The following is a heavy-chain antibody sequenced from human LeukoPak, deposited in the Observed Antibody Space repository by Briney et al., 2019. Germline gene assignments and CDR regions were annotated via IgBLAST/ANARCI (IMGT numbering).Heavy chain of an antibody. CDR1: GFTFSTYG. J-gene: IGHJ6*02. Sequence: GGSLRLSCTASGFTFSTYGMHWVRQAPGKGLDWVAVISDDGHTKFCADSVKGRFTISRDNSKNTLYLQMNSLRVDDTAVYYCAKKVTGGSATYGMDVWGQGTTVTVSS. CDR2: ISDDGHTK. V-gene: IGHV3-30*18. D-gene: IGHD2-21*02. CDR3: AKKVTGGSATYGMDV.